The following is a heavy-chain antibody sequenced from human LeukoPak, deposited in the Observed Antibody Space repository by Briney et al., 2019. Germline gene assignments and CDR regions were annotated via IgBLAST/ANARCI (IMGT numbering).Heavy chain of an antibody. CDR3: ARDGRMVLFDY. D-gene: IGHD3-10*01. CDR2: ISSSSSTI. J-gene: IGHJ4*02. CDR1: GFTFSSYS. Sequence: GGSLRLSCAAPGFTFSSYSMNWVRQAPGKGLEWVSYISSSSSTIYYAGSVKGRFTISRDNAKNSLYLQMNSLRAEDTAVYYCARDGRMVLFDYWGQGTLVTVSS. V-gene: IGHV3-48*01.